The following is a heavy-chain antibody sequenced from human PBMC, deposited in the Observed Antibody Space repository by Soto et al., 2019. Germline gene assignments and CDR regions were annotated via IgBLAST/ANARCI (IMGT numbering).Heavy chain of an antibody. V-gene: IGHV1-18*01. CDR1: GYTFTSYG. CDR2: VSAYNGKT. D-gene: IGHD3-22*01. J-gene: IGHJ5*02. Sequence: ASVKVSWKASGYTFTSYGISWGRQAPGQRLEWMGWVSAYNGKTNYAQTLQGRATMTTDTPTSTAYMGLRSLRLDDTALYYCGREGIYYDSRVYYMTCFAPGGKGPLVTVPS. CDR3: GREGIYYDSRVYYMTCFAP.